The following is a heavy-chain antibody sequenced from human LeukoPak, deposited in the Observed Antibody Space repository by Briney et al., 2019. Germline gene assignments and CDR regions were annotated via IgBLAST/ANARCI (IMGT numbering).Heavy chain of an antibody. J-gene: IGHJ6*03. D-gene: IGHD1-14*01. CDR2: IRSKAYGGTT. CDR3: NRPPRSYYYYYMDV. CDR1: GFTFGDYA. V-gene: IGHV3-49*04. Sequence: GRSLRLSCTASGFTFGDYAMSWVRQAPGKGLEWVGFIRSKAYGGTTEYAASVKGRFTISRDDSKSIAYLQMNSLKTEDTAVYYCNRPPRSYYYYYMDVWAKGPRSPSP.